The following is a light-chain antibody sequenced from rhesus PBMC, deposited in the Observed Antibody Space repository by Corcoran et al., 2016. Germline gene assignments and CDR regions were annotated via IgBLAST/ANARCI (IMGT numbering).Light chain of an antibody. CDR1: QSVGSY. CDR2: SAY. V-gene: IGKV3-40*01. J-gene: IGKJ1*01. Sequence: EIVMTQSPATLSLSPGETATLSCRASQSVGSYLAWYQPKPGQAPKLLVPSAYFTAPGIPDRVSVSGTRTDFTLTISSREPEEVGVYHCQQYNDLLWTFGQWTKVEIK. CDR3: QQYNDLLWT.